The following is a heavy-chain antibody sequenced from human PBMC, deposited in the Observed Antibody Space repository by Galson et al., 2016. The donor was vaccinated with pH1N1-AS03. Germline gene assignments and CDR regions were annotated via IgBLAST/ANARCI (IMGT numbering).Heavy chain of an antibody. CDR3: ARDFHSSNV. Sequence: SVKVSCKASGDTFSNYALSRVRQAPGQGLEWMGWINPSSGGTKSGQKFQGRVTMTTDTSISTAYMEVTGLRGDDTAVYYCARDFHSSNVWGQGTLVTVSS. CDR2: INPSSGGT. V-gene: IGHV1-2*02. J-gene: IGHJ4*01. D-gene: IGHD2-15*01. CDR1: GDTFSNYA.